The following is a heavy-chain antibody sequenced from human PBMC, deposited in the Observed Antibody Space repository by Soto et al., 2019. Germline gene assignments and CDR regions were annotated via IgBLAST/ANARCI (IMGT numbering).Heavy chain of an antibody. CDR3: AKDIYDILTGYSRGDGLDL. CDR2: ISWKSGSM. D-gene: IGHD3-9*01. CDR1: GFKFDDYA. Sequence: EVQLVESGGDLVQPGRSLRLACTASGFKFDDYAMHWVRQAPGKGLEWVSGISWKSGSMNYADSVKGRFTISRDNAKNSRYLQMNSLRSVDTALYYCAKDIYDILTGYSRGDGLDLWGHGTMVTVSS. V-gene: IGHV3-9*01. J-gene: IGHJ3*01.